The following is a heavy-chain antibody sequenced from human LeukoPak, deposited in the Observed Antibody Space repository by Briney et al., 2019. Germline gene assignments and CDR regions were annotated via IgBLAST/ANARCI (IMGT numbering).Heavy chain of an antibody. Sequence: SETLSLTCSVSGGSINSGYWSWIRQPPGKGLEWIGLLYPSGSTNYNPSLKSRVTISVDTSRTQFSLKLSSVTAADTAVYYCAGEIVVVPAAIMDYYYGMDVWGQGTTVTVSS. CDR1: GGSINSGY. V-gene: IGHV4-59*12. CDR2: LYPSGST. CDR3: AGEIVVVPAAIMDYYYGMDV. J-gene: IGHJ6*02. D-gene: IGHD2-2*01.